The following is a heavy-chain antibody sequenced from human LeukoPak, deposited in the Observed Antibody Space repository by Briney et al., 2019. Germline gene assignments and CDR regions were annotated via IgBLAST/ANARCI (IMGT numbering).Heavy chain of an antibody. CDR3: ARDLSGHSSSNNWFDP. D-gene: IGHD6-13*01. CDR2: IRSKTVGGTT. CDR1: GFTFSNAW. Sequence: GGSLRLSCAASGFTFSNAWMSWVRQAPGKGLEWVGRIRSKTVGGTTEYAAPVKGRFIISRDNSKNTLYLQMNSLRAEDTAVYYCARDLSGHSSSNNWFDPWGQGTLVTVSS. J-gene: IGHJ5*02. V-gene: IGHV3-15*01.